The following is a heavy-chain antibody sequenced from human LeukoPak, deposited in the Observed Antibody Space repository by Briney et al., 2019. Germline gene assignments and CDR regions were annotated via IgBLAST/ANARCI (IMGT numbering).Heavy chain of an antibody. Sequence: PGGSLRLSCAASGFAFSTYALSWVRQAPGKGLEWVSAISGDGGSIFYADSVKGRFNISRDNSKNTLFLQMNSLSGEDTAVYYCAKSLSYFSDSSGYAFDYWGQGTLVTVSS. J-gene: IGHJ4*02. CDR1: GFAFSTYA. CDR3: AKSLSYFSDSSGYAFDY. V-gene: IGHV3-23*01. D-gene: IGHD3-22*01. CDR2: ISGDGGSI.